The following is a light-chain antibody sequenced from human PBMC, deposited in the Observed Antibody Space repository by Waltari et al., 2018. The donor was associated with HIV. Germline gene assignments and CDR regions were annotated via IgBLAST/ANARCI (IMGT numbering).Light chain of an antibody. Sequence: VLTQSPEFLTVSQGERATINCTSSQTVSYTSNDKIYLAWYQQQPGQPPKLLVSGASSGHPGVLDRFSGSGSGTSFTLTIDNLQPEDVGIYYCQQYYTTPLFGGGTKVEI. CDR1: QTVSYTSNDKIY. CDR2: GAS. J-gene: IGKJ4*01. CDR3: QQYYTTPL. V-gene: IGKV4-1*01.